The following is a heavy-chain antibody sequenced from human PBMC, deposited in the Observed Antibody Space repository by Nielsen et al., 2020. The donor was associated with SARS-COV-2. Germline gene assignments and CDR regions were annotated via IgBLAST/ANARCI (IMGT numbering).Heavy chain of an antibody. D-gene: IGHD1-26*01. CDR2: ISWNSGSI. J-gene: IGHJ6*02. V-gene: IGHV3-9*01. CDR3: ARLTGELLRSDYYYYGMDV. CDR1: GFTFDDYA. Sequence: GGSLRLSCAASGFTFDDYAMHWVRQAPGKGLEWVSGISWNSGSIYYADSVKGRFTISRDNAKNSLYLQMNSLRAEDTAVYYCARLTGELLRSDYYYYGMDVWGQGTTVTVSS.